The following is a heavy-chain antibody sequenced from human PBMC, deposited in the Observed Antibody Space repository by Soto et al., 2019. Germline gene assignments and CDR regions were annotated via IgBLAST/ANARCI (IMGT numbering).Heavy chain of an antibody. CDR2: IYYSGST. J-gene: IGHJ3*02. V-gene: IGHV4-39*01. CDR1: GGSISSSSYY. CDR3: AIHPTPLYGDYEDAFDI. D-gene: IGHD4-17*01. Sequence: QLQLQESGPGLVKPSETLSLTCTVSGGSISSSSYYWGWIRQPPGNGLEWIGSIYYSGSTYYNPALKSRVTISVDTSKNQFSLKLGSLTAADTAVYYCAIHPTPLYGDYEDAFDIWGQGTMVTVSS.